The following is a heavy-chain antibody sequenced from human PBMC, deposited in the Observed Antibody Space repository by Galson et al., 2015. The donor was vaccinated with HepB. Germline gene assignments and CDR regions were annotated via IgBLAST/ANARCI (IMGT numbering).Heavy chain of an antibody. CDR1: GGSLSNYY. CDR2: INHSGSI. Sequence: ETLSLTCAVYGGSLSNYYWSWIRQPPGKGLEWIGEINHSGSINYNPSLKSRVTMSIDTSKNQLSLNLNSVTAVDTAMYYCARGGCGGDCFAYFDHWGQGTLVTVSS. J-gene: IGHJ4*02. CDR3: ARGGCGGDCFAYFDH. D-gene: IGHD2-21*02. V-gene: IGHV4-34*01.